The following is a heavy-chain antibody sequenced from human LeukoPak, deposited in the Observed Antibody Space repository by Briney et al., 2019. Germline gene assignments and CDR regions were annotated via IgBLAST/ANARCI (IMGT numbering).Heavy chain of an antibody. V-gene: IGHV1-18*01. CDR3: AREPMVPGVVWFDP. D-gene: IGHD4/OR15-4a*01. CDR1: GYTFTSYG. J-gene: IGHJ5*02. CDR2: ISAYNGNT. Sequence: ASVKVSCKASGYTFTSYGISWVRRAPGQGLEWMGWISAYNGNTNYAQKLQGRVTMTTDTSTSTAYMELRSLRSDDTAVYYCAREPMVPGVVWFDPWGQGTLVTVSS.